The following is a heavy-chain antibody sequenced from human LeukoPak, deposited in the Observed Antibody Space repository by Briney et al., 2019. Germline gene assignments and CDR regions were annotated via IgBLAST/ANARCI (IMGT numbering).Heavy chain of an antibody. D-gene: IGHD3-22*01. Sequence: GGSLRLSCAASGFTFSSYWMSWVRQAPGKGLEWVANIKKDGSEKYYVDSVKGRFTISRDNAKNSLYLQMNSLRAEDTAVYYCATYYDSTGYYFKLDHWGQGTLVTVSS. CDR3: ATYYDSTGYYFKLDH. J-gene: IGHJ4*02. CDR2: IKKDGSEK. V-gene: IGHV3-7*01. CDR1: GFTFSSYW.